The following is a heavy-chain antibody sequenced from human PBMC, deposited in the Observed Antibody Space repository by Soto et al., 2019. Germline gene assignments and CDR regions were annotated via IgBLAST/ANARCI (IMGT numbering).Heavy chain of an antibody. CDR1: GGSISSYY. Sequence: SETLSLTCTVSGGSISSYYWTWIRQPPWKGLEWIGYIYYSGSTNYNPSLKSRVTISVDTSKNQFSLKLSSVTAADTAVYYCARHILWGGGFFDYWGQGTLVTAPQ. CDR3: ARHILWGGGFFDY. CDR2: IYYSGST. J-gene: IGHJ4*02. V-gene: IGHV4-59*08. D-gene: IGHD3-10*01.